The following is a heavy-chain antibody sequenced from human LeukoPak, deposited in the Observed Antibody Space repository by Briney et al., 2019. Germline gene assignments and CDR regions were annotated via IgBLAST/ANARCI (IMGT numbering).Heavy chain of an antibody. J-gene: IGHJ4*02. V-gene: IGHV3-30-3*01. CDR3: AKDKSSSSSSGLKYYFDY. CDR1: GFTFSSYA. D-gene: IGHD6-6*01. CDR2: ISYDGSNK. Sequence: GRSLRLSCAASGFTFSSYAMHWVRQAPGKGLEWVAVISYDGSNKYYADSVKGRFTISRDNSKNTLYLQMNSLRTEDTAVYYCAKDKSSSSSSGLKYYFDYWGQGTLVTVSS.